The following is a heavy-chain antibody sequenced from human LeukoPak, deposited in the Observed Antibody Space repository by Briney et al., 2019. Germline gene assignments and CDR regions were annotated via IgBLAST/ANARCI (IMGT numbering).Heavy chain of an antibody. D-gene: IGHD2-21*02. Sequence: ASVKVSCKASGGTFSSYAISWVRQAPGQGLEWMGGIIPIFGTANYAQKFQGRVTITADESTSTAYMELSSLRSEDTAVYYCAGGVINGGGDCYFDYWGQGTLVTVSS. V-gene: IGHV1-69*13. CDR2: IIPIFGTA. CDR3: AGGVINGGGDCYFDY. J-gene: IGHJ4*02. CDR1: GGTFSSYA.